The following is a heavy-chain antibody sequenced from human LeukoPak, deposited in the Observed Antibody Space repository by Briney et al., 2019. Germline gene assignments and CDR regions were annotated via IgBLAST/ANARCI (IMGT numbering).Heavy chain of an antibody. J-gene: IGHJ6*02. Sequence: PGGSLRLSCAASGFTVSSNYMSWVRQAPGKGLEWVAVIYSGGSTYYQDSVKGRFTISRDNSKNTLYLQMNSLRAEDTAVYYCARVRVDTAMVYNYYYYGMDVWGQGTTVTVSS. D-gene: IGHD5-18*01. CDR2: IYSGGST. CDR3: ARVRVDTAMVYNYYYYGMDV. V-gene: IGHV3-53*01. CDR1: GFTVSSNY.